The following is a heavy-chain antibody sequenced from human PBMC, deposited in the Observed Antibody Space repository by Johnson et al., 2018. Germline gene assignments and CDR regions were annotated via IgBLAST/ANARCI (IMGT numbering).Heavy chain of an antibody. D-gene: IGHD3-22*01. CDR3: ARDTTYYYDSSGYYYVNGMDV. CDR1: GFTFSSYG. CDR2: IWYDGSNK. Sequence: QVQLVESGGGVVQPGRSXRVSCAVSGFTFSSYGMHWVRQAPGKGLEWVAIIWYDGSNKYYADSVKGRFTISSDNSKNTLYLQMNSRRAEDTAVYYCARDTTYYYDSSGYYYVNGMDVWGQGTTVTVSS. J-gene: IGHJ6*02. V-gene: IGHV3-33*01.